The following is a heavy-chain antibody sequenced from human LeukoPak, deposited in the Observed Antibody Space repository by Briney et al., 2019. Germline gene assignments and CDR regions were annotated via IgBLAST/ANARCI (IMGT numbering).Heavy chain of an antibody. V-gene: IGHV1-69*01. Sequence: ASAKVSCKASGGTFSSYAISWVRQAPGQGLEWMGGIIPIFGTANYAQKFQGRVTITADESTSTAYMELSSLRSEDTAVYYCARGYDYYDSSGYYYFDYWGQGTLVTVSS. CDR2: IIPIFGTA. CDR3: ARGYDYYDSSGYYYFDY. J-gene: IGHJ4*02. D-gene: IGHD3-22*01. CDR1: GGTFSSYA.